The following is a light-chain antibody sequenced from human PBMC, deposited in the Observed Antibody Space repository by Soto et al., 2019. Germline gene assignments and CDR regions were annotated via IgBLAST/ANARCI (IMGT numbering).Light chain of an antibody. CDR2: GAS. V-gene: IGKV3-15*01. Sequence: EIVMTQSPATLSVSPGERATLSCMASQSVSSNLAWYQQKPGQAPRLLIYGASSRATGIPVRFSGSGSGTEFTLTISGLQPEDSATYYCQESRSALWGTCGQGTKVDIK. CDR3: QESRSALWGT. CDR1: QSVSSN. J-gene: IGKJ1*01.